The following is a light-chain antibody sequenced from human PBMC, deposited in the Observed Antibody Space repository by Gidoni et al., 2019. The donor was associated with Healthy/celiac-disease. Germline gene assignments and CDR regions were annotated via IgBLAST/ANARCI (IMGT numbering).Light chain of an antibody. CDR3: QQRSNWTPWT. CDR1: QLVSSY. V-gene: IGKV3-11*01. CDR2: DAS. Sequence: IVLTQSPATLSLSPGERATLTSRASQLVSSYFAWYQQNPGQPPRLLIYDASNRATGNPARFSGSGSGTAFTPTISSLVPEDFAVYYCQQRSNWTPWTFGQGTKVEIK. J-gene: IGKJ1*01.